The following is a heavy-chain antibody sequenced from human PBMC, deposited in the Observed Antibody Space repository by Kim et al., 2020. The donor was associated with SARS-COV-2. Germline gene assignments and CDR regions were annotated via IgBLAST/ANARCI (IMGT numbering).Heavy chain of an antibody. CDR2: IYSGGST. Sequence: GGSLRLSCAASGFTVSSYYMSWVRQAPGKGLEWVSVIYSGGSTSYSDSVKGRFAISRDNTKNTLYLQMNSRRADDTAGYYCASPLSPRDLVQGFSGRAFEICGARTIVTVSS. D-gene: IGHD2-21*02. CDR1: GFTVSSYY. CDR3: ASPLSPRDLVQGFSGRAFEI. J-gene: IGHJ3*02. V-gene: IGHV3-53*01.